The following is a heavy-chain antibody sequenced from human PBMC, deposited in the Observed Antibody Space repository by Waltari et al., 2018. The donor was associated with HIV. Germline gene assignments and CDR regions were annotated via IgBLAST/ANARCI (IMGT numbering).Heavy chain of an antibody. CDR1: GYTFTNFV. CDR3: ARFFPTATTTGWYLDL. CDR2: FNAYNGDT. Sequence: QVHLVQSGAEFKKTGASVKLSCKASGYTFTNFVINWGRQAPGQGLEWMGWFNAYNGDTKYAQKFQDRVTMTTDTSTSTAYMELRSLRSEDTAVYYCARFFPTATTTGWYLDLWGPGTLVTMSS. V-gene: IGHV1-18*01. D-gene: IGHD4-17*01. J-gene: IGHJ2*01.